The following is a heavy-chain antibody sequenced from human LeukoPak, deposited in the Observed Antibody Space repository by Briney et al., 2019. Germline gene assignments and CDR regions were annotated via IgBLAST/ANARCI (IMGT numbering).Heavy chain of an antibody. CDR3: ARRAGAYSHPYDY. D-gene: IGHD4/OR15-4a*01. V-gene: IGHV4-34*01. Sequence: PSETLSLTCTVYGGSFSVYYWNWIRQPPGKGLEWIGEINHSGSTNYNPSLKSRATISVDTSQNQFSLKLSSVTAADTAVYYCARRAGAYSHPYDYWGQGTLVTVSS. CDR2: INHSGST. J-gene: IGHJ4*02. CDR1: GGSFSVYY.